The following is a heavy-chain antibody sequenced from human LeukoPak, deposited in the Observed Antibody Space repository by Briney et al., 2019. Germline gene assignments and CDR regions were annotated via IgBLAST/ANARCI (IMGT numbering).Heavy chain of an antibody. CDR3: ARGYSGYDPFDY. Sequence: GGSLRLSCAVSGFTVSSNYMSWVRQAPGKGLEWASVIYTGGSTYYADSVKGRFTISRDNSKNTLYLQMNSLRAEDTAVYYCARGYSGYDPFDYWGQGTLVTVSS. D-gene: IGHD5-12*01. CDR1: GFTVSSNY. J-gene: IGHJ4*02. CDR2: IYTGGST. V-gene: IGHV3-66*01.